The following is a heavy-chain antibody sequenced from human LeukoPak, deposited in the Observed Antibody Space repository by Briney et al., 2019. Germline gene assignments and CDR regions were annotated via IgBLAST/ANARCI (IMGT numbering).Heavy chain of an antibody. J-gene: IGHJ4*02. CDR1: GGSISSGDYY. CDR3: ARDEIAAAGIDY. V-gene: IGHV4-30-4*08. D-gene: IGHD6-13*01. CDR2: IYYSGST. Sequence: SETLSLTCTVSGGSISSGDYYWSWIRQPPGKGLEWIGYIYYSGSTYYNPSLKSRVTISVDTSKNQFSLKLSSVTAADTAVYYCARDEIAAAGIDYWGQGTPVTVSS.